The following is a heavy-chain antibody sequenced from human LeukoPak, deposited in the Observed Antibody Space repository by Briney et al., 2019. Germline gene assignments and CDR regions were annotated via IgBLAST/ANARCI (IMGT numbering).Heavy chain of an antibody. Sequence: SETLSLTCTVSGGSISSYYWSWIRQPAGKGLEWIGRIYTSGSTNYNPSLKSRDTMSVDTSKNQFSLKLSSVTAADTAVYYCAGAKLYYYGSGSYYHGYNWFDPWGQGTLVTVSS. CDR2: IYTSGST. V-gene: IGHV4-4*07. CDR3: AGAKLYYYGSGSYYHGYNWFDP. J-gene: IGHJ5*02. CDR1: GGSISSYY. D-gene: IGHD3-10*01.